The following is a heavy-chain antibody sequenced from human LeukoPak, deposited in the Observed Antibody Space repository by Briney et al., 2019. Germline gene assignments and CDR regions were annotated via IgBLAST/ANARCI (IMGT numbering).Heavy chain of an antibody. CDR2: INHSGST. D-gene: IGHD3-22*01. CDR1: GESFSGYY. Sequence: SETLSLTCAVYGESFSGYYWSWIRQPPGKGLEWIGEINHSGSTNYNPSLKSRVTISVDTSKNQFSLKLSSVTAADTAVCYCARGRLRYYDSSGYYSRPLDVWGKGTTVTVSS. CDR3: ARGRLRYYDSSGYYSRPLDV. J-gene: IGHJ6*04. V-gene: IGHV4-34*01.